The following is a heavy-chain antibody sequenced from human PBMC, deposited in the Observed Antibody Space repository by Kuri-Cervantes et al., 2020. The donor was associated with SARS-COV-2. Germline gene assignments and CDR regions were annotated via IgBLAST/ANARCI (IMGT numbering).Heavy chain of an antibody. V-gene: IGHV3-30*02. CDR3: AKDLTYYYDSSGYSIEGFDI. CDR1: GFTFSYYG. CDR2: IRYDGSNK. J-gene: IGHJ3*02. Sequence: GESLKISCAASGFTFSYYGMHWVRQAPGKGLEWVAFIRYDGSNKYYADSVKGRFTISRDNSKNTLYLQMNSLRAEDTAVYYCAKDLTYYYDSSGYSIEGFDIWGQGTMVTVSS. D-gene: IGHD3-22*01.